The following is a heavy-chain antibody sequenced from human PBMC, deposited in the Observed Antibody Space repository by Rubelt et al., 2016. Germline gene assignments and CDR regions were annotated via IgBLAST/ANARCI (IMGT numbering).Heavy chain of an antibody. D-gene: IGHD5-12*01. V-gene: IGHV4-34*01. CDR2: FNHSGDT. J-gene: IGHJ4*02. CDR3: ARRRSSGYDCDY. CDR1: GGSLSGYY. Sequence: QVQLQLWGAGLLKPSETLSLTCAVSGGSLSGYYWSWVRQSPGEGLEWIGEFNHSGDTNYNPSLKSRVIISVYTSQNQVSLRMNSVTAADTAVYYCARRRSSGYDCDYWGQGTLVTVSS.